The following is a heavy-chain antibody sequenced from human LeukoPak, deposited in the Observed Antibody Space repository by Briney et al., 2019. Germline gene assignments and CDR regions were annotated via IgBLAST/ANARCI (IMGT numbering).Heavy chain of an antibody. V-gene: IGHV3-33*06. D-gene: IGHD2-15*01. CDR3: AKDLTPYCSGGSCYSSHDAFDI. J-gene: IGHJ3*02. Sequence: GGSLRLSCAASGFTFSSYGRPWVRQAPGKGLEWVAVIWYDESNKYYADSVKGRFTISRDNSKNTLYLQMNSLRAEDTAVYYCAKDLTPYCSGGSCYSSHDAFDIWGQETTVTVSS. CDR2: IWYDESNK. CDR1: GFTFSSYG.